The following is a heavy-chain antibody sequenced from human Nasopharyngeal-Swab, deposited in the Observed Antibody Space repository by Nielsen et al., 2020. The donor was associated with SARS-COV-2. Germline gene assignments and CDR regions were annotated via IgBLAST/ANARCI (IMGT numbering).Heavy chain of an antibody. V-gene: IGHV3-23*01. CDR2: VSGRGIST. CDR1: GFTFSNYA. D-gene: IGHD5-12*01. CDR3: ARVDIVATIDY. Sequence: GGSLRLSCAASGFTFSNYAMSWVRQAPGKGLEWVSGVSGRGISTYYADSVKGRFTISRDNAKNSLYLQMNSLRAEDTAVYYCARVDIVATIDYWGQGTLVTVSS. J-gene: IGHJ4*02.